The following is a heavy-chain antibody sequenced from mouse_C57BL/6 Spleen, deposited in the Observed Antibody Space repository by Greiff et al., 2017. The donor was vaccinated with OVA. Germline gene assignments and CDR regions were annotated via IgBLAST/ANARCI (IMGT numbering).Heavy chain of an antibody. D-gene: IGHD2-1*01. CDR2: IYPGDGDT. CDR3: ARTGVYYGNCGYAMDY. CDR1: GYAFSSYW. V-gene: IGHV1-80*01. Sequence: VQLQQSGAELVKPGASVKISCKASGYAFSSYWMNWVKQRPGKGLEWIGQIYPGDGDTNYNGKFKGKATLTADKSSSTAYMQLSSLTSEDSAVYFCARTGVYYGNCGYAMDYWGQGTSVTVSS. J-gene: IGHJ4*01.